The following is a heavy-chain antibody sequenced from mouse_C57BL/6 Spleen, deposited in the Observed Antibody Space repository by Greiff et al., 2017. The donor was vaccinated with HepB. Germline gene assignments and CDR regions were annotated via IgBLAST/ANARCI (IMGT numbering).Heavy chain of an antibody. V-gene: IGHV1-15*01. CDR3: TINDYGSSPYAMDY. CDR1: GYTFTDYE. Sequence: VQLQQSGAELVRPGASVTLSCKASGYTFTDYEMHWVKQTPVHGLEWIGAIDPETGGTAYNQKFKGKAILTADKSSSTAYMELRSLTSEDSAVYYCTINDYGSSPYAMDYWGQGTSVTVSS. J-gene: IGHJ4*01. CDR2: IDPETGGT. D-gene: IGHD1-1*01.